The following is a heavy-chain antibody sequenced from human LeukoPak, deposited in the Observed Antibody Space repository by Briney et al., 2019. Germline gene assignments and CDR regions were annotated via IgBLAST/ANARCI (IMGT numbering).Heavy chain of an antibody. CDR1: GGSISSGGYY. J-gene: IGHJ4*02. V-gene: IGHV4-31*03. CDR3: ARTPRSRVYSLYYFDY. CDR2: IYYSGST. D-gene: IGHD3-16*02. Sequence: SETLSLTCTVSGGSISSGGYYWSWIRQHPGKGLEWIGYIYYSGSTYYNPSLKSRVTISVDTSKNQFSLKLSSVTAADTAAYYCARTPRSRVYSLYYFDYWGQGTLVTVSS.